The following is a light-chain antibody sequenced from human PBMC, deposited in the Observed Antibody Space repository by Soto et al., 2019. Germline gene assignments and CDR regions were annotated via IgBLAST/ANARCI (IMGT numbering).Light chain of an antibody. J-gene: IGLJ3*02. CDR2: GNS. CDR3: QSYDSSLSGLWV. CDR1: SSNIGAGYD. Sequence: QSVLTQPPSVSGAPGQRVTISCTGSSSNIGAGYDVHWYQQLPGTAPKFFIYGNSNRPSGVPDRFSDSKSGTSASLAITGLQAEDEADYYCQSYDSSLSGLWVFGGGTKLTVL. V-gene: IGLV1-40*01.